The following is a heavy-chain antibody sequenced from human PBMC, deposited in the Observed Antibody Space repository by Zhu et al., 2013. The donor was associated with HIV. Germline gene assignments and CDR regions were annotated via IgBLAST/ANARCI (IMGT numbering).Heavy chain of an antibody. CDR1: GGTFSSYT. CDR3: ATYSNYVHYYSVMDV. Sequence: VQLVQSGAEVKKPGSSVKVSCKASGGTFSSYTISWVRQAPGQGLEWMGGIIPIFGATKYAQKIQGRVTITADESTSTAYMELSSLRSEDTAVYFCATYSNYVHYYSVMDVWGQGSTVTVSS. V-gene: IGHV1-69*01. D-gene: IGHD4-4*01. J-gene: IGHJ6*02. CDR2: IIPIFGAT.